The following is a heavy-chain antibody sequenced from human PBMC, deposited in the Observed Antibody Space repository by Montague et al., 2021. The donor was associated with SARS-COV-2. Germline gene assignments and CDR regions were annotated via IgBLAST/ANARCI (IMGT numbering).Heavy chain of an antibody. CDR3: ARGGGGSGYHLLSGTWFDP. CDR2: MYYDGSP. J-gene: IGHJ5*02. CDR1: GGSISIYY. D-gene: IGHD2-2*01. Sequence: SETLSLTCTVSGGSISIYYWSWIRQPPGKGLEWIGYMYYDGSPKYNPSLKSQVIISADTSKNQFSLKTSSVTAADTAVYYCARGGGGSGYHLLSGTWFDPWGQGTLVTVSS. V-gene: IGHV4-59*12.